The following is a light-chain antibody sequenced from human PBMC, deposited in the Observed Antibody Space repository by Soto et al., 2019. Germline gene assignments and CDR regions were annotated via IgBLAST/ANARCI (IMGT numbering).Light chain of an antibody. CDR3: SSYTSSSTRV. CDR1: SSDVGGYNY. V-gene: IGLV2-14*01. Sequence: QSALTQPASVSGSPGQSITISCTGTSSDVGGYNYVSWYQQHPGKAPKLMIYEVSNRPSGVSNRFSGSKSGNTASLTISGVQAGDEAAYYCSSYTSSSTRVFGGGTKLTVL. J-gene: IGLJ3*02. CDR2: EVS.